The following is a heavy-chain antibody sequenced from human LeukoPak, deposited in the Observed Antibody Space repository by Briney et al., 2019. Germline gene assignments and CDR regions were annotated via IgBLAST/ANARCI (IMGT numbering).Heavy chain of an antibody. V-gene: IGHV4-59*01. D-gene: IGHD6-13*01. Sequence: SETLSLTCTVSGGSISSYYWSWIRQPPGKGLEWIGYIYYSGSTNYNPSLKSRVTISVDTSRNQFSLKLSSVTAADTAVYYCARDAAGTWDNWFDPWGQGTLVTVSS. CDR3: ARDAAGTWDNWFDP. CDR2: IYYSGST. J-gene: IGHJ5*02. CDR1: GGSISSYY.